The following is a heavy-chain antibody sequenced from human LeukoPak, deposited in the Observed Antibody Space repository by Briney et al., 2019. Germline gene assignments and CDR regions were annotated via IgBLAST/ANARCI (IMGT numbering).Heavy chain of an antibody. V-gene: IGHV3-7*01. CDR2: IKQDGSEK. D-gene: IGHD4-23*01. Sequence: GGSLRLSCAASGFTFSSYGMHWVRQAPGKGLEWVANIKQDGSEKYYVDSVKGRFTISRDNAKNSLYLQMNSLRAEDTAVYYCARDPPLRWYGGYYYYYYMDVWGKGTTVTVSS. J-gene: IGHJ6*03. CDR1: GFTFSSYG. CDR3: ARDPPLRWYGGYYYYYYMDV.